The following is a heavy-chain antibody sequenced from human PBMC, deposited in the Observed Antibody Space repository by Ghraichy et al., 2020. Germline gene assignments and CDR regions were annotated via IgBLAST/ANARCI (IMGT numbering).Heavy chain of an antibody. J-gene: IGHJ6*02. V-gene: IGHV3-21*01. CDR2: ISSSSSYI. Sequence: GGSLRLSCAASGFTFSSYSMNWVRQAPGKGLEWVSSISSSSSYIYYADSVKGRFTISRDNAKNSLYLQMNSLRAKDTAVYYCARYRPLYYYDSSGYRYGMDVWGQGTTVTVSS. CDR1: GFTFSSYS. CDR3: ARYRPLYYYDSSGYRYGMDV. D-gene: IGHD3-22*01.